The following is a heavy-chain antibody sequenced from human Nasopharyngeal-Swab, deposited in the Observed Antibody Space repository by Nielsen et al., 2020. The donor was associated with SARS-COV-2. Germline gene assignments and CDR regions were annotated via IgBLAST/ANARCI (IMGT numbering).Heavy chain of an antibody. CDR1: GGTLSNYP. CDR3: ARSGWAYCSGTRCYDAFDI. CDR2: IIPLLGIA. Sequence: SVKVSCKASGGTLSNYPISWVRQAPGQGLEWMGGIIPLLGIANYAQKFQDRVTITADKSTSTAYMELSSLRSEDTAVYYCARSGWAYCSGTRCYDAFDIWGQGTMVTVSS. D-gene: IGHD2-2*01. J-gene: IGHJ3*02. V-gene: IGHV1-69*10.